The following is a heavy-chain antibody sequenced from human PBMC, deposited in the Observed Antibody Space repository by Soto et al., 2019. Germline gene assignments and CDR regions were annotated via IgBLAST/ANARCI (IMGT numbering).Heavy chain of an antibody. CDR2: TYHSGNP. J-gene: IGHJ5*02. D-gene: IGHD6-19*01. Sequence: SETLSLTCDVSGDTISTGGYTWAWIRQPPGKALEWIGHTYHSGNPYYNPSLKSRVIISVDRSKNQFSLKLSSVTAADTAVYYCAIEGGDISGPWRWFDPWGQGTLVT. CDR1: GDTISTGGYT. CDR3: AIEGGDISGPWRWFDP. V-gene: IGHV4-30-2*02.